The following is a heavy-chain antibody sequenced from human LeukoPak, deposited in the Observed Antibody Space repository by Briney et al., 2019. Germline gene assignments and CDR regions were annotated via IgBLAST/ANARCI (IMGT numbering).Heavy chain of an antibody. CDR1: GFSLSSDW. D-gene: IGHD2-15*01. J-gene: IGHJ3*02. V-gene: IGHV3-7*01. CDR2: IDADGGKK. CDR3: ARDLNVETTSGWYDAFDI. Sequence: PGGSLRLSWAVSGFSLSSDWMTWVRQAPGKGLEWVANIDADGGKKNFLESVRGRFTISRDNAENSLYPQMNTPRLEDTDVYYCARDLNVETTSGWYDAFDIWGQGTMVTVSS.